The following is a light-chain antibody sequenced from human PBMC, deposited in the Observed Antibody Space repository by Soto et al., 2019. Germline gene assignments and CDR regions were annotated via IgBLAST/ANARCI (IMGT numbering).Light chain of an antibody. Sequence: QSVLTQPPSVSAAPGQKVTISCSGNSSNIGSNDVSWYQQLPGKAPKLLIYENSQRPSGIPDRFSGSKSGTSATLGITGLQTGDEADYYCGTWDSSLIALFRTGTKVTVL. J-gene: IGLJ1*01. CDR2: ENS. CDR1: SSNIGSND. V-gene: IGLV1-51*02. CDR3: GTWDSSLIAL.